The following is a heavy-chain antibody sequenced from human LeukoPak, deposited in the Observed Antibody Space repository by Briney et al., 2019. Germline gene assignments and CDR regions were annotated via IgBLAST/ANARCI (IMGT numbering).Heavy chain of an antibody. D-gene: IGHD1-14*01. CDR2: IKQGGSEK. CDR3: AREGSSRYGFDH. CDR1: GFTFSNYW. V-gene: IGHV3-7*04. Sequence: GGSLRLSCAASGFTFSNYWMTWVRQAPGKGLEWVANIKQGGSEKYYVDSVKGRFTISRDDAKNSLYLQMSSLKAEDTAVYYCAREGSSRYGFDHWGQGTLVTVSP. J-gene: IGHJ4*02.